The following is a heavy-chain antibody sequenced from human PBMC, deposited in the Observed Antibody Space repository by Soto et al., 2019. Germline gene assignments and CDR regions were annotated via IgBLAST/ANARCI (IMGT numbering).Heavy chain of an antibody. Sequence: EVQLLESGGGLVQPGGSLRLSCAASGFTFSSYAMSWVRQAPGKGLEWVSAISGSGGSTYYADSVKGRFTISRDNSKNTLYLQMNSLRAEDTAVYYCARGGHIVVVTAIFDYYYGMDVWGQGTTVTVSS. CDR3: ARGGHIVVVTAIFDYYYGMDV. V-gene: IGHV3-23*01. CDR1: GFTFSSYA. D-gene: IGHD2-21*02. CDR2: ISGSGGST. J-gene: IGHJ6*02.